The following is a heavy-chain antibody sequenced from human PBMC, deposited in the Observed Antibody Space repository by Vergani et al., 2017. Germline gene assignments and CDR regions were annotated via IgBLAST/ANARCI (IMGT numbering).Heavy chain of an antibody. CDR2: IYYSGST. D-gene: IGHD7-27*01. Sequence: QVQLQESGPGLVKPSQTLSLTCTVSGGSISSGSYYWSWIRQPAGKGLEWIGYIYYSGSTYYNPSLKSRVTISVDTSKNQFSLKLSSVTAADTAVYYCATTGDSVFGDDAFDIWGQGTMVTVSS. J-gene: IGHJ3*02. CDR1: GGSISSGSYY. V-gene: IGHV4-31*03. CDR3: ATTGDSVFGDDAFDI.